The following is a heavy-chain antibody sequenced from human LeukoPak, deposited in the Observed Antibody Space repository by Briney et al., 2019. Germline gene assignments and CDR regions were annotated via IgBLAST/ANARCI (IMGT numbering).Heavy chain of an antibody. CDR3: RVASSGFGDYYYYMDV. J-gene: IGHJ6*03. D-gene: IGHD6-19*01. Sequence: GGSLRLSCAASGFTFSSYGMHWVRQAPGKGLEWVAFIRYDGSNKYYADSVKGRFTISRDNSKNTLYLQINSLRAEDTAVYYCRVASSGFGDYYYYMDVWGKGTTVTVSS. CDR1: GFTFSSYG. CDR2: IRYDGSNK. V-gene: IGHV3-30*02.